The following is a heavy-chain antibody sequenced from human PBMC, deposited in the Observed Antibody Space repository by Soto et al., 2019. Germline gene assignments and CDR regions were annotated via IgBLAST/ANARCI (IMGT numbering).Heavy chain of an antibody. CDR1: GYTFSGYY. D-gene: IGHD3-22*01. J-gene: IGHJ3*02. V-gene: IGHV1-2*04. CDR3: ARDRRYYDSTPDAFDI. CDR2: INPNSGGT. Sequence: ASVKVSCKASGYTFSGYYLHWVRQAPGQGLEWMGWINPNSGGTNYTQKFQGWVTMTRDTSISTAYMELSSLRSEDTAVYYCARDRRYYDSTPDAFDIWGQGTMVTVSS.